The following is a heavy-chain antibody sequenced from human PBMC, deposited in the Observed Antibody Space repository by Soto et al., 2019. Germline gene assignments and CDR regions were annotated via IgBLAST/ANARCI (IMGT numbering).Heavy chain of an antibody. D-gene: IGHD3-22*01. V-gene: IGHV4-61*08. CDR1: GDSVSSGAYF. J-gene: IGHJ4*02. Sequence: QVQLQESGPGLVKPSETLSLTCTVSGDSVSSGAYFWTWMRQPPAKGLEWIGYIYKIGTTNYNPSLKSRVTISVDTSKNQFSLMLSSVTAADTAVYYCARTDSSGAWAAWYWGKGTLVTVSS. CDR3: ARTDSSGAWAAWY. CDR2: IYKIGTT.